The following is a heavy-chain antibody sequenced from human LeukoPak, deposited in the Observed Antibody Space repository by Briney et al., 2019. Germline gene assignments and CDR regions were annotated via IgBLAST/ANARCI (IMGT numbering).Heavy chain of an antibody. CDR1: GYTFTGYY. D-gene: IGHD6-13*01. CDR3: ARGQAGTRFDY. J-gene: IGHJ4*02. CDR2: IDPNSGGT. Sequence: GASAKVSCKASGYTFTGYYIDWVRQAPGQGLEWMGWIDPNSGGTNYAQKFQGRVTMTRDTSISTAYMELSALRSDDTAVYYCARGQAGTRFDYWGQGALVTVSS. V-gene: IGHV1-2*02.